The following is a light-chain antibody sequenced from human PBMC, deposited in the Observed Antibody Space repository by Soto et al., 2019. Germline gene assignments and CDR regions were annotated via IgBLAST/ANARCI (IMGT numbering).Light chain of an antibody. CDR3: LQDYNYPRT. CDR1: QSISSW. V-gene: IGKV1-5*01. J-gene: IGKJ1*01. Sequence: DIQLTHSPSTLSACVGARVTLTCIASQSISSWLAWYQQKPGKAPKLLIYAASILQSGVPSRFSGSGSGTEFTLTISSLQPEDFATYYCLQDYNYPRTFGQGTKVDIK. CDR2: AAS.